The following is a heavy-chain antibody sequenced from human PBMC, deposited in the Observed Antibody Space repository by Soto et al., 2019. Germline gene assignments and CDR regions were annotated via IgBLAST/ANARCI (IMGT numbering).Heavy chain of an antibody. V-gene: IGHV4-61*01. J-gene: IGHJ4*02. Sequence: PSETLSLTCTVSGGSVTSRSYYWSWIRQPPGKGLEWIGYISTSGNTNDNPSLKSRVTISLDTSKNQFSLKLSSVTAADTAVYYCATIGIVGATSVDYWGQGALVTVSS. CDR3: ATIGIVGATSVDY. CDR1: GGSVTSRSYY. CDR2: ISTSGNT. D-gene: IGHD1-26*01.